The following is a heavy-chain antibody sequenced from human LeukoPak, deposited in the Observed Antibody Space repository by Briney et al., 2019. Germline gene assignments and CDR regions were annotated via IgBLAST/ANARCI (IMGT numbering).Heavy chain of an antibody. D-gene: IGHD3-9*01. J-gene: IGHJ4*02. CDR1: GGSISSYY. CDR3: ARSADILTGYYPR. CDR2: IYYSGST. Sequence: SETLSLTCTVSGGSISSYYWSWIRQPPGKGLEWIGYIYYSGSTNYNPSLKCRVTISVDTSKNQCSLTLSSVTAADTAVYYCARSADILTGYYPRWGQGTLVTVSS. V-gene: IGHV4-59*01.